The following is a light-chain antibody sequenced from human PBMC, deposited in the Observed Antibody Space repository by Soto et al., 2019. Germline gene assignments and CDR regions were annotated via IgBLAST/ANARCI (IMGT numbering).Light chain of an antibody. CDR3: QQLNSYPPF. CDR1: QGISSY. V-gene: IGKV1-9*01. J-gene: IGKJ3*01. Sequence: DIQLTQSPSFLSASVGDRVTITCRASQGISSYLAWYQQKPGKAPKLLIYAASTLQSGVPSRFSGSGSGTEFTLTIGSLQPEDFATYYCQQLNSYPPFFGPGTKVDIK. CDR2: AAS.